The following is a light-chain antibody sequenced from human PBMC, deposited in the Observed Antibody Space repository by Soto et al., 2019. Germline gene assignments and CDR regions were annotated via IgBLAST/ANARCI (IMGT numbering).Light chain of an antibody. CDR1: SSDVGTYNY. CDR3: CSYAGSSLWV. J-gene: IGLJ3*02. V-gene: IGLV2-11*01. Sequence: QSVLTQPRSVSGSPGQSVTIPCTGTSSDVGTYNYVSWYQQHPGKAPKLVIYDVTKRPSGVPDRFSGSKSGNTASLTISGLQAEDEADYYCCSYAGSSLWVFGGGTKLTVL. CDR2: DVT.